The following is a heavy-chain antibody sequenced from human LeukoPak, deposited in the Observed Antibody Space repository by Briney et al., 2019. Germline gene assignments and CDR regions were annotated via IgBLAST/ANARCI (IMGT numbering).Heavy chain of an antibody. CDR3: AKDEGISSSWYYY. CDR1: GFTFSTYA. D-gene: IGHD6-13*01. V-gene: IGHV3-23*01. J-gene: IGHJ4*02. Sequence: GGSLRLSCAASGFTFSTYAMSWVRQAPGKGLEWVSSISDSGGSTYYADSVKGRFTISRDNSKNTLYLQMNDLRAEDTAVYYCAKDEGISSSWYYYWGQGTLVTVSS. CDR2: ISDSGGST.